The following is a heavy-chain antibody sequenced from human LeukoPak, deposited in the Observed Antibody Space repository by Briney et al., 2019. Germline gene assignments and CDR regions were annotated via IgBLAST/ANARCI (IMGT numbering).Heavy chain of an antibody. CDR3: ARGKAHAVVGLQDYYYGMDV. CDR1: GFTLSSYW. J-gene: IGHJ6*02. V-gene: IGHV3-74*01. CDR2: IKSDGTTI. Sequence: GGSLRLSCAASGFTLSSYWMHWVRQTPGKGLVWVSRIKSDGTTISYADSVKGRFTISRDNAKNSLYLQMNSLRAEDTAVYYCARGKAHAVVGLQDYYYGMDVWGQGTTVTVSS. D-gene: IGHD6-19*01.